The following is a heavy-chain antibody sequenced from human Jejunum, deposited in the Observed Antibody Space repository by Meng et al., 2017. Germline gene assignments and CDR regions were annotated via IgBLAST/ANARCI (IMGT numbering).Heavy chain of an antibody. CDR1: GFTFSSYA. CDR2: ITGSGGTT. CDR3: AKADSSGYYYDY. V-gene: IGHV3-23*04. D-gene: IGHD3-22*01. Sequence: VQLVESGGGLVMPWESLRVSSAASGFTFSSYAMSWVRQASGKGLEWVSAITGSGGTTYYADSVKGRFTISRDNSKNTLYLQMNSLRAEDTAVYYCAKADSSGYYYDYWGQGILVTVSS. J-gene: IGHJ4*02.